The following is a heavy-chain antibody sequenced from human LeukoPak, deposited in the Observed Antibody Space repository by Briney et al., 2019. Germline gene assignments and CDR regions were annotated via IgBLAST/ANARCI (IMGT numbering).Heavy chain of an antibody. J-gene: IGHJ4*02. V-gene: IGHV3-9*01. CDR1: GFTFDDYA. CDR2: ISWNSGSI. Sequence: QPGGSLRLSCAASGFTFDDYAMHWVRQAPGKGLEWVSGISWNSGSIGYADSVKGRFTISRDNAKNSLYLQMNSLRAEDTALYYCAKDTDYGGNSPFDYWGQGTLVTVSP. CDR3: AKDTDYGGNSPFDY. D-gene: IGHD4-23*01.